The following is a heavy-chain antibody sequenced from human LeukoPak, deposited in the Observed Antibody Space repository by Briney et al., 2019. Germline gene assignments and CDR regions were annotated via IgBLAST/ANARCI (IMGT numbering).Heavy chain of an antibody. CDR1: GGSIRSSYYY. Sequence: PSETLSLTCTVSGGSIRSSYYYWGWIRQPPGKGLEWIGSIYDSGSTYYNPSLKSRVTISVDTSKNQFSLKLSSVTAADTAVYYCARAGEVTTPGYAFDIWGQGTMVTVSS. J-gene: IGHJ3*02. V-gene: IGHV4-39*01. D-gene: IGHD4-17*01. CDR2: IYDSGST. CDR3: ARAGEVTTPGYAFDI.